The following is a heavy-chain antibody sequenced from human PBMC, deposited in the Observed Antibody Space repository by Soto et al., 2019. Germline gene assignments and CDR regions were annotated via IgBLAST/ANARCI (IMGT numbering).Heavy chain of an antibody. Sequence: GGSLRLSCSGSGFSLSGSAIHWVRQASGQGLEWLGRIRDKANNDATAYAAPVKGRFTISRDESQNVVFLQMNSLKTEDTAIYYCTRPPSGSYGDESDYWGQGTQVTVSS. CDR1: GFSLSGSA. CDR2: IRDKANNDAT. V-gene: IGHV3-73*01. D-gene: IGHD1-26*01. CDR3: TRPPSGSYGDESDY. J-gene: IGHJ4*02.